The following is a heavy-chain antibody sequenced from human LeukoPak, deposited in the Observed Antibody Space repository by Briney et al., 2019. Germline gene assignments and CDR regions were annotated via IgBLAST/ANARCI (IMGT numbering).Heavy chain of an antibody. J-gene: IGHJ5*02. V-gene: IGHV1-2*02. D-gene: IGHD2-2*01. CDR2: INPNSGGT. CDR1: GYTFTGYY. Sequence: ASVKVSCKASGYTFTGYYMHWVRQAPGQGLEWMGWINPNSGGTNYAQKFQGRVTMTRDTSISTAYMELSRLRSEDTAVYYCARTPVVVPAAEYNWFDPWGQGTLVTVSS. CDR3: ARTPVVVPAAEYNWFDP.